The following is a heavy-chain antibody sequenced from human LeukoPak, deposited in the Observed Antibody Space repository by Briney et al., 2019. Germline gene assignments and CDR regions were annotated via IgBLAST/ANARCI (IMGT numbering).Heavy chain of an antibody. Sequence: ASVKVSCKASGYTFTSYYMHWVRQAPGQGLEWMGIINPSGGSTSYAQKFQGRVTMTRDTSTSPVYMELSSLRSEGTAVYYCARGGFNYYDSSGYTFDYWGQGTLVTVSS. CDR1: GYTFTSYY. CDR3: ARGGFNYYDSSGYTFDY. J-gene: IGHJ4*02. D-gene: IGHD3-22*01. V-gene: IGHV1-46*01. CDR2: INPSGGST.